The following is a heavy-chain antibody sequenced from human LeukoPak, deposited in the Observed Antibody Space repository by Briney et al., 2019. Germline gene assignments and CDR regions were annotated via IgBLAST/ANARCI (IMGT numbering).Heavy chain of an antibody. D-gene: IGHD6-19*01. V-gene: IGHV5-51*01. Sequence: GESLKISCQGSGYSFTSYWIGWVRQMPGKGLEWMGIIYPGDSDTRYSPSFQGQVTISADKSISTAYLQWSSLKASDTAMYYCARQEYSSGWTFGYWGQGTLVTVSS. CDR1: GYSFTSYW. CDR2: IYPGDSDT. CDR3: ARQEYSSGWTFGY. J-gene: IGHJ4*02.